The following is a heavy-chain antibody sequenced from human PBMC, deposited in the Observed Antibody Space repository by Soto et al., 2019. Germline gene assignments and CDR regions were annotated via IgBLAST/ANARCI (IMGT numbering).Heavy chain of an antibody. D-gene: IGHD4-17*01. V-gene: IGHV5-51*01. CDR3: ATAPYLSTTVTDDYYYYGMDV. J-gene: IGHJ6*02. CDR1: GYSFTSYW. Sequence: GESLKISCKGSGYSFTSYWIGWVRQMPGKGLEWMGIIYPGDSDTRYSPSFQGQVTISADKSISTAYLQWSGLKASDTAMYYCATAPYLSTTVTDDYYYYGMDVWGQGTTVTVS. CDR2: IYPGDSDT.